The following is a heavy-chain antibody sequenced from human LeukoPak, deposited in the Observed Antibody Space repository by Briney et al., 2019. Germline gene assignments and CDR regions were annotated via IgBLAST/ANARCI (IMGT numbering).Heavy chain of an antibody. CDR1: GGTFSSYT. CDR2: IIPIFGTA. Sequence: SVKVSCKASGGTFSSYTISWVRQAPGQGLEWMGGIIPIFGTANYAQKFQGRVTITADESTSTAYMELSSLRSEDTAVYYCARTLSPITGGFDYWGQGTLVTVSS. V-gene: IGHV1-69*01. J-gene: IGHJ4*02. CDR3: ARTLSPITGGFDY. D-gene: IGHD1-20*01.